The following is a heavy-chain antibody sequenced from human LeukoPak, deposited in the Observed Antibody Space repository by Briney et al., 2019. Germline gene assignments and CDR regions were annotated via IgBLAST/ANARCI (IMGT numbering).Heavy chain of an antibody. CDR1: GFTFSDYY. J-gene: IGHJ5*02. V-gene: IGHV3-23*01. CDR3: AKSPQRTLDP. CDR2: ISGSGGST. Sequence: GGSLRLSCAASGFTFSDYYMSWIRQAPGKGLEWVSAISGSGGSTYYADSVKGRFTISRDNSKNTLYLQMNSLRAEDTAVYYCAKSPQRTLDPWGQGTLVTVSS. D-gene: IGHD1-7*01.